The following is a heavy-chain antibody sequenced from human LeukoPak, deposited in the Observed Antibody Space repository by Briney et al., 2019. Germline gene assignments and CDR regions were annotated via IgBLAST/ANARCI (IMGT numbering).Heavy chain of an antibody. Sequence: PSETLSLTCSLSGGSLCVYFWCWMRHPAGKGLGWIGLVCTDRSSNYNPSLKSRVTISVDTSKNQFSLKLNSVTAEDTAVYYCARGQYYDFDYGGQGT. CDR2: VCTDRSS. D-gene: IGHD3-3*01. J-gene: IGHJ4*02. V-gene: IGHV4-4*07. CDR3: ARGQYYDFDY. CDR1: GGSLCVYF.